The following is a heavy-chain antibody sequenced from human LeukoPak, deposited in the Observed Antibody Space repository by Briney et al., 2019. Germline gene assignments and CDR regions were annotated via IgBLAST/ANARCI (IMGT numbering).Heavy chain of an antibody. CDR3: AKVPNAFDI. CDR1: GFTFSGYT. CDR2: ISGSGGST. J-gene: IGHJ3*02. Sequence: GGSLRLSSVASGFTFSGYTMSWVRQAPGKGLEWDSAISGSGGSTYYTHSVQGRFTISRDNSKNTLHLKMNSLRAEDTDVYYCAKVPNAFDIWGQGTMVTVSS. V-gene: IGHV3-23*01.